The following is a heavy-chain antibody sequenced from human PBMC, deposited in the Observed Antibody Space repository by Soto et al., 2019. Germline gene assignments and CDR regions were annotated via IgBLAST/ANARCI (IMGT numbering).Heavy chain of an antibody. V-gene: IGHV4-39*07. CDR3: ARDLYYYYGMDV. CDR2: IYYSGST. Sequence: SETLSLTCTVSGGSISSSSYYWGWIRQPPGKGLEWIGSIYYSGSTYYNPSLKSRVTISVDTSKNQFSLKLSSVTAADTAVYYCARDLYYYYGMDVWGQGTTVTVSS. J-gene: IGHJ6*02. CDR1: GGSISSSSYY.